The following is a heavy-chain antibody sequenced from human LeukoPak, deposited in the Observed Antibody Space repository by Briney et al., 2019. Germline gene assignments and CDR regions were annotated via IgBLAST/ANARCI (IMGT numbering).Heavy chain of an antibody. CDR1: GYTLTELS. J-gene: IGHJ1*01. CDR3: ATDGGDYSGDFQH. D-gene: IGHD2-15*01. V-gene: IGHV1-24*01. CDR2: FDPEDGET. Sequence: ASVKVSCKVSGYTLTELSMHWVRQAPGKGLEWMGGFDPEDGETIYAQKFQGRVTMTEDTSTDSAYMELSSLRSEETAVYYCATDGGDYSGDFQHWGQGTLVTVSS.